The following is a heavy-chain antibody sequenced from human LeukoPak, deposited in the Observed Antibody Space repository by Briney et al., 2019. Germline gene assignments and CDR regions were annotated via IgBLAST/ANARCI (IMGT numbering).Heavy chain of an antibody. CDR2: IRYDGSNK. D-gene: IGHD6-19*01. J-gene: IGHJ4*02. CDR1: GFIFNSYG. V-gene: IGHV3-30*02. CDR3: GIGVDSSGWYWASDY. Sequence: AGGSLRLSCAASGFIFNSYGMHWVRQAPGKGLEWVAFIRYDGSNKYYADSVKGRFTISRDNAKNSLYLQMNSLRAEDTALYYCGIGVDSSGWYWASDYWGQGTLVTVSS.